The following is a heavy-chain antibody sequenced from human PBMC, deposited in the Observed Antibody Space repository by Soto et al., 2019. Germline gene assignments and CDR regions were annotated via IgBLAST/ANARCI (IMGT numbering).Heavy chain of an antibody. J-gene: IGHJ6*02. D-gene: IGHD3-10*01. CDR2: INHSGST. Sequence: SETLSLTCAVYGGSFSGYYCSWIRQPPGKGLEWIGEINHSGSTNYNPSLKSRVTISVDTSKNQFSLKLSSVTAADTAVYYCARGGITMVRGVIIRYYYYGMDVWGQGTTVTVSS. CDR3: ARGGITMVRGVIIRYYYYGMDV. CDR1: GGSFSGYY. V-gene: IGHV4-34*01.